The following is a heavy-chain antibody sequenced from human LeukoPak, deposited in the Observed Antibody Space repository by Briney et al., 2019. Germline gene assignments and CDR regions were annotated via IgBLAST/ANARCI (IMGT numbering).Heavy chain of an antibody. D-gene: IGHD6-19*01. CDR1: GGTFSSYA. CDR2: IIPIFGTA. Sequence: SVKVSCKASGGTFSSYAISWVRQAPGQGLEWMGGIIPIFGTANYAQKFQGRVTITADKSTSTAYMELSSLRSEDTAVYYCARVPGSGWRDAFDIWGQGTMVTVSS. CDR3: ARVPGSGWRDAFDI. J-gene: IGHJ3*02. V-gene: IGHV1-69*06.